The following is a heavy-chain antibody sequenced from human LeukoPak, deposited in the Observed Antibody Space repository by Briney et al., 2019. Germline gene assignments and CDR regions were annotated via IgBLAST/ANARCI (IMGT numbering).Heavy chain of an antibody. CDR2: ISAYNGNT. CDR3: ARDLYPWYFDY. J-gene: IGHJ4*02. D-gene: IGHD2-2*02. CDR1: GYTFTSNG. Sequence: GASVKVSCKASGYTFTSNGISWVRQAPGQGLEWMGWISAYNGNTNYEQKLQGRVTMTTDTSTSTAYMELRSLRSDDTAVYYCARDLYPWYFDYWGQGTLVTVSS. V-gene: IGHV1-18*01.